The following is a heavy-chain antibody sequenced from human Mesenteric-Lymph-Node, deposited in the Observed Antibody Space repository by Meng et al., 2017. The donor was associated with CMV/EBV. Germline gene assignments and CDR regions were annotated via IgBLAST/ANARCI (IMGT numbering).Heavy chain of an antibody. CDR1: GGSISSGDYY. D-gene: IGHD3-10*01. J-gene: IGHJ4*02. V-gene: IGHV4-30-4*08. CDR2: IYYSGST. Sequence: GQLQEAGPGLVKPSQTLSLTFTVSGGSISSGDYYWSWIRQPPGKGLEWIGYIYYSGSTYYNPSLKSRVTISVDTSKNQFSLKLSSVTAADTAVYYCAREGSGSWFGAATFDYWGQGTLVTVSS. CDR3: AREGSGSWFGAATFDY.